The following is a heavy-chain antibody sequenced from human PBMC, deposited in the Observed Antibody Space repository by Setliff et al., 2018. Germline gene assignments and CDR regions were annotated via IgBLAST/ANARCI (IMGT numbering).Heavy chain of an antibody. Sequence: SETLSLTCTVSGDSIGRYGFYWGWIRQSPXXXXXXXXXXXXXXXXXXXXXLXXRVTISVDKSKNQLFLRLGSVTAADTAVYYCARGGLSFDKDNWFGPWGQGTLVTVSS. V-gene: IGHV4-39*01. CDR2: XXXXXXX. D-gene: IGHD3-9*01. CDR3: ARGGLSFDKDNWFGP. CDR1: GDSIGRYGFY. J-gene: IGHJ5*02.